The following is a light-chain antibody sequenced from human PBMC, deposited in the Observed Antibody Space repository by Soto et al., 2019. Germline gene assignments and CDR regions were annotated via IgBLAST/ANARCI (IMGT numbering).Light chain of an antibody. CDR3: SSYTSSSVV. Sequence: QSVLTQPASVSGSPGQSITISCTGTSSDVGGYNYVSWYQQHPGKAPKLMIYDVSNRPSGVSNRFSGSKSGNTASLTISGLQAEAEADYYCSSYTSSSVVFGGGTLLTVL. CDR1: SSDVGGYNY. CDR2: DVS. V-gene: IGLV2-14*01. J-gene: IGLJ2*01.